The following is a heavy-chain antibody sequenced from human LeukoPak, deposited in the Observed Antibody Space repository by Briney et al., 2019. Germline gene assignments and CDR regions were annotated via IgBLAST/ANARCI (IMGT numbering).Heavy chain of an antibody. Sequence: GGSLRLSCAASGFTFNIYAMSWVRQAPGKGLEWVSSITSSGGGTFYADSVKDRFTISRDNSKNTLYLQMSRLGAEDTAVYYCAKDRPNYHESNGHYYRPHGDYWGQGTLVTVSS. CDR3: AKDRPNYHESNGHYYRPHGDY. D-gene: IGHD3-22*01. CDR2: ITSSGGGT. J-gene: IGHJ4*02. V-gene: IGHV3-23*01. CDR1: GFTFNIYA.